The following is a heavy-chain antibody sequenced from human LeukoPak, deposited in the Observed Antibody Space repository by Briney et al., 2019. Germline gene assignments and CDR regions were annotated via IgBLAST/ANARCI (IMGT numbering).Heavy chain of an antibody. CDR1: GGSISSGGYY. CDR2: IYYSGST. CDR3: ARGSSSSGYYYYYMDV. V-gene: IGHV4-31*03. D-gene: IGHD6-6*01. Sequence: SETLSLTCTVSGGSISSGGYYWSWIRQHPGKGLEWIGYIYYSGSTYYNPSLKSRVTISVDTSKNQFSLKLSSVTAADTAVYYCARGSSSSGYYYYYMDVWGKGTTVTVSS. J-gene: IGHJ6*03.